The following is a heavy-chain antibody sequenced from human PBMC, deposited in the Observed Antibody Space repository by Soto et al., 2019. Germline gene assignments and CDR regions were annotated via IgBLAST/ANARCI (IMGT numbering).Heavy chain of an antibody. Sequence: GASVKVSCKASGYTFTSYDINWVRQATGQGLEWMGWMNPNSGNTGYAQKFQGRVTMTRNTSISTAYMELSSLRSEDTAVYYCARGKYQLLFVYYYYYVDVWGKGTTVTVSS. CDR3: ARGKYQLLFVYYYYYVDV. D-gene: IGHD2-2*01. CDR1: GYTFTSYD. V-gene: IGHV1-8*01. J-gene: IGHJ6*03. CDR2: MNPNSGNT.